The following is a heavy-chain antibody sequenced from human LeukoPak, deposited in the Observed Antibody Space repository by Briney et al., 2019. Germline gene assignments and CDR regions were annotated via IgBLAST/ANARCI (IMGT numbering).Heavy chain of an antibody. CDR3: ARLGTSATYFEF. D-gene: IGHD2-15*01. V-gene: IGHV5-51*01. Sequence: GESLKISCKGSGYSFIRNWIGWVRQMPGKGLEWMAIIYPGDSDTRYNPSFQGQVTISADKSISTAYLQWSSLTASDTAMYYCARLGTSATYFEFWGQGTLVTVSS. CDR1: GYSFIRNW. CDR2: IYPGDSDT. J-gene: IGHJ4*02.